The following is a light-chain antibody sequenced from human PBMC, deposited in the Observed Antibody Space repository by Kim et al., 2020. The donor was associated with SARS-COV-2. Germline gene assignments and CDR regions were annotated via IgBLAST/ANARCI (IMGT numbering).Light chain of an antibody. CDR1: QSVSSSY. Sequence: EIVLTQSPATLSLSPGERAALSCRASQSVSSSYLAWYQQKPRQAPRLLIYGASSRATGIPDRSSGSGSGTDFTLTITRLEPDDFAVYYCQQYGTSPLTFGGGTKVEI. V-gene: IGKV3-20*01. J-gene: IGKJ4*01. CDR3: QQYGTSPLT. CDR2: GAS.